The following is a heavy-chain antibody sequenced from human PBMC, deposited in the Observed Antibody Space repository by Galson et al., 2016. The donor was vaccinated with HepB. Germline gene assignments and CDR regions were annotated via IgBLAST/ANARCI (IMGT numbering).Heavy chain of an antibody. CDR3: ARGRAMVID. V-gene: IGHV3-7*04. D-gene: IGHD5-18*01. CDR2: IHKDGSET. CDR1: GLTFNNFW. J-gene: IGHJ4*02. Sequence: SLRLSCAASGLTFNNFWMSWVRQAPGKGLEWVANIHKDGSETNYVDSVKGRFTISRDNAQNSVSLQMNSLRGEDTAVYYCARGRAMVIDWGQGTLVIVSS.